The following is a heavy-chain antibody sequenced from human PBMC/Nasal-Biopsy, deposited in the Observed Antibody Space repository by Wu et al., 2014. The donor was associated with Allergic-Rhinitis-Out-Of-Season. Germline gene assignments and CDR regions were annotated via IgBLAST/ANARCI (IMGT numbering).Heavy chain of an antibody. CDR3: ARADSYPYFFDI. J-gene: IGHJ4*02. D-gene: IGHD2-21*01. CDR1: DVSISRTSFY. V-gene: IGHV4-39*01. CDR2: IHNAEGT. Sequence: TLSLTCTVSDVSISRTSFYWGWIRQSPGKGLEWIGSIHNAEGTDYNPSLKSRVTISVDTSKNQFSLRLNSVTAADTAVYYCARADSYPYFFDIWGQGTLISVS.